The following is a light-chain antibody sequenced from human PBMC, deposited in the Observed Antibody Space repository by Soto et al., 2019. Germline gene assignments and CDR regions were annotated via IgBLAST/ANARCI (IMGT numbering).Light chain of an antibody. Sequence: EIVLTQSPGTLSLSPGERATLSCRASQNVSNYLAWYQQKPGQAPRLLIYDTSNRATDIPARFSGSGSGTDFTLTISSLESEDFAVYYCQHRANWPPITFGQGTRLEIK. CDR3: QHRANWPPIT. J-gene: IGKJ5*01. V-gene: IGKV3-11*01. CDR2: DTS. CDR1: QNVSNY.